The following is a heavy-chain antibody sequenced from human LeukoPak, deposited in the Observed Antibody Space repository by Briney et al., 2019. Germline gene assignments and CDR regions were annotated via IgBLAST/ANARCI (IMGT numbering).Heavy chain of an antibody. D-gene: IGHD2-2*01. CDR1: GFTFSSYA. V-gene: IGHV3-30-3*01. CDR3: ARDSIRNYCSSTSCPPPHYYYYYMDV. CDR2: ISYDGSNK. Sequence: AGGSLRLSCAASGFTFSSYAMHWVRQAPGKGLEWVAVISYDGSNKYYADSVKGRFTISRDNTKNTLYLQMNSLRAEDTAVYYCARDSIRNYCSSTSCPPPHYYYYYMDVWGKGTTVTVSS. J-gene: IGHJ6*03.